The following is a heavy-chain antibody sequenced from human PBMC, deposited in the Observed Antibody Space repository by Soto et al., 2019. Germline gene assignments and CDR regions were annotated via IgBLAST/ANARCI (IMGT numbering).Heavy chain of an antibody. CDR2: IFSSGST. Sequence: SETLSLTCTVSGGSITDYSWVWIRQPAGKGLEWIGRIFSSGSTNYNPSLKGRITMSLDTSKNQFSLKLNSATATGTAVYFCARDQGVVVTADNWFDPWGQGILVTVSS. J-gene: IGHJ5*02. CDR3: ARDQGVVVTADNWFDP. V-gene: IGHV4-4*07. CDR1: GGSITDYS. D-gene: IGHD2-21*02.